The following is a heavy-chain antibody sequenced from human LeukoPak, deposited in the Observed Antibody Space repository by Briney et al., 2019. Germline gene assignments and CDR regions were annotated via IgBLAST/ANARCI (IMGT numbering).Heavy chain of an antibody. CDR1: AYSFSSYC. CDR2: IFTADSDT. Sequence: GESLKISCKGSAYSFSSYCIGWLRQMPGKSLQWMGIIFTADSDTRYNPSSKDHLTTSADRSISTAYLQWSNLKTSDNAMYFCVTQVDCPSRRTYNSVNMGFHSWGGGTQIAVCS. V-gene: IGHV5-51*01. CDR3: VTQVDCPSRRTYNSVNMGFHS. D-gene: IGHD2-21*01. J-gene: IGHJ4*02.